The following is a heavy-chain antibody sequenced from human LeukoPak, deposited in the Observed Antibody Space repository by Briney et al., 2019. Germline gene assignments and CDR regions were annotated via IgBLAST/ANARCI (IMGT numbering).Heavy chain of an antibody. CDR1: GITLSSYE. CDR2: IIGTGSTK. Sequence: QSGGSLRLSCAASGITLSSYEMNWVRQAPGKGLEWVSYIIGTGSTKYYADSVKGRFTISRDNAKNTLYLQMNSLRAEDTAVYYCARSARFGLYYFDYWGQGTLVTVSS. CDR3: ARSARFGLYYFDY. V-gene: IGHV3-48*03. D-gene: IGHD3-16*01. J-gene: IGHJ4*02.